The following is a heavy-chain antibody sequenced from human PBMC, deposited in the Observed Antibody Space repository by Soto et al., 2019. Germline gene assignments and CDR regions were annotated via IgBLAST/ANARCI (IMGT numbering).Heavy chain of an antibody. CDR2: ISSSSSYT. V-gene: IGHV3-11*06. CDR3: AREFCTSCYKVGWFDP. D-gene: IGHD2-2*02. CDR1: GFTFSDYY. Sequence: GESLKISCAASGFTFSDYYMSWIRQAPGKGLEWVSYISSSSSYTNYADSVKGRFTISRDNAKNSLYLQMNSLRAEDTAVYYCAREFCTSCYKVGWFDPWGQGTLVTVSS. J-gene: IGHJ5*02.